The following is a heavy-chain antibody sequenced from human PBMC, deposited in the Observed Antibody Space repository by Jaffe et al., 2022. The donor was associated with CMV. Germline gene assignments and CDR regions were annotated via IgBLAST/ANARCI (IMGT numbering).Heavy chain of an antibody. Sequence: QVQLQESGPGLVKPSETLSLTCTVSGGSISSYYWSWIRQPAGKGLEWIGRIYTSGSTNYNPSLKSRVTMSVDTSKNQFSLKLSSVTAADTAVYYCAIGTAYYYDSSGYSQRFWFDYWGQGTLVTVSS. J-gene: IGHJ4*02. CDR1: GGSISSYY. V-gene: IGHV4-4*07. CDR3: AIGTAYYYDSSGYSQRFWFDY. CDR2: IYTSGST. D-gene: IGHD3-22*01.